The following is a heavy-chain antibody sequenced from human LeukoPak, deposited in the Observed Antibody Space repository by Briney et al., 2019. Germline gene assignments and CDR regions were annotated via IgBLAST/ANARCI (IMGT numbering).Heavy chain of an antibody. Sequence: GGSLRLSCAASGFTFSSYSMNWVRQAPGKGLEWVSSISSSSSYIYYADSVKGRFTISRDSAKNSLYLQMNSLRAEDTAVYYCARDLAVAIDYWGQGTLVTVSS. J-gene: IGHJ4*02. CDR2: ISSSSSYI. CDR3: ARDLAVAIDY. V-gene: IGHV3-21*01. CDR1: GFTFSSYS.